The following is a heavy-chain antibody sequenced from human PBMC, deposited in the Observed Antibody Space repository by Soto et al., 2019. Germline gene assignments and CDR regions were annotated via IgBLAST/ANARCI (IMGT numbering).Heavy chain of an antibody. J-gene: IGHJ6*02. D-gene: IGHD3-22*01. Sequence: GGSLRLSCSASGFTFSSHTMHWVRQAPGKGLDYVSVITSNGGSTYYADSVKGRFTISRDNSKNTLYLQMSSLRAEDTAVYYCVKVTITMIVVVIIYYYYYGMDVWGQGTTVTVSS. CDR1: GFTFSSHT. V-gene: IGHV3-64D*06. CDR3: VKVTITMIVVVIIYYYYYGMDV. CDR2: ITSNGGST.